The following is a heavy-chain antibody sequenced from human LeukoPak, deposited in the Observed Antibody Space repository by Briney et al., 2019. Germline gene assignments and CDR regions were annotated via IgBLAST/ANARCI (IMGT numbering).Heavy chain of an antibody. D-gene: IGHD3-9*01. CDR1: GFTFSSYA. CDR3: AKFTPSDILTGYSYRPDAFDI. V-gene: IGHV3-23*01. Sequence: GGSLRLSCAASGFTFSSYAMSWVRQAPGKGLEWVSAISGSGGSTYYADSVKGRFTISRDNSKNTLDLQMNSLRVEDTAVYHCAKFTPSDILTGYSYRPDAFDIWGQGTMVTVSS. J-gene: IGHJ3*02. CDR2: ISGSGGST.